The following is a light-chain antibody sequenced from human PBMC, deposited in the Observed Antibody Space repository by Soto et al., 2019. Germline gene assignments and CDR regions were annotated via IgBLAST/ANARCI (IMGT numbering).Light chain of an antibody. J-gene: IGKJ1*01. CDR2: KAS. CDR1: QNIRNW. V-gene: IGKV1-5*03. Sequence: DIQMTQSPSTLSASIGDRVTITCRASQNIRNWLAWYQQKPGKAPKLLIYKASSLEGGVPSRFSGSASGKGFPLPINSLEPDDFSIYYCQRHYGFPWTVGQGTKVEI. CDR3: QRHYGFPWT.